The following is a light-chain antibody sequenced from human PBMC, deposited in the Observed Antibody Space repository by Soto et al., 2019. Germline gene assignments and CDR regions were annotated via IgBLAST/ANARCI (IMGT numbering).Light chain of an antibody. CDR2: GAS. J-gene: IGKJ1*01. V-gene: IGKV1-39*01. CDR1: QSIGTD. CDR3: QQTYSTPWT. Sequence: IQLTQSPSSLSASVGDRVSITCRASQSIGTDLNWYQQKPGKAPKLLIYGASTLQGGVPSRFSGSVSGTEFTLTISSLQPGDLATYFCQQTYSTPWTFGQGTKVDI.